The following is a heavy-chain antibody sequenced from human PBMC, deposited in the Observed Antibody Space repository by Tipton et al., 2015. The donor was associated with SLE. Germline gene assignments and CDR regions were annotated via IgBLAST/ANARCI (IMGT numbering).Heavy chain of an antibody. V-gene: IGHV4-39*01. CDR2: IYYLGNT. CDR1: GGPISSSEW. J-gene: IGHJ4*02. D-gene: IGHD6-13*01. CDR3: ARLRYSSSWYYFDY. Sequence: TLSLTCTVSGGPISSSEWWSWVRQPPGKGLEWIGNIYYLGNTYYNPSLQSRVTISVDTSKNQFSLKLSSVTAADTAVYYCARLRYSSSWYYFDYWGQGTLVTVSS.